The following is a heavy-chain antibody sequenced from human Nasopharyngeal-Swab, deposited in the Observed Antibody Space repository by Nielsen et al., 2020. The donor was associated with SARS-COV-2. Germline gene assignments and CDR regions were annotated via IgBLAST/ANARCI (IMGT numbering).Heavy chain of an antibody. J-gene: IGHJ4*02. D-gene: IGHD2-2*01. CDR2: ISYDGSNK. Sequence: GGSLRLSCAASEFTFSSYGMHWVRQAPGKGLEWVAVISYDGSNKYYADSVKGRFTISRDNSKNTLYLQMNSLRAEDTAVYYCALLGVVPAATLDYWGQGTLVTVSS. CDR1: EFTFSSYG. V-gene: IGHV3-30*03. CDR3: ALLGVVPAATLDY.